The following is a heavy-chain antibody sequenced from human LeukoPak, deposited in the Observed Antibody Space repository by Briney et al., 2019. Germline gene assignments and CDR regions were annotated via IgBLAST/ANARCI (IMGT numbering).Heavy chain of an antibody. D-gene: IGHD3-22*01. CDR3: ARSPDYYDSSGYYHYYMDV. CDR1: EFTFSSYS. Sequence: GGSLRLSCAASEFTFSSYSMNWVRQAPGKGLEWVSSISSSSSYIYYADSVKGRFTISRDNAKNSLYLQMNSLRAEDTAVYYCARSPDYYDSSGYYHYYMDVWGKGTTVTVSS. V-gene: IGHV3-21*01. CDR2: ISSSSSYI. J-gene: IGHJ6*03.